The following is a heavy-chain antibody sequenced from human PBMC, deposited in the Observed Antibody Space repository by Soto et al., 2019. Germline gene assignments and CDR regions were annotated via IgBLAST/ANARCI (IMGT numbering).Heavy chain of an antibody. CDR3: ARGWAPYDISSSWYFLVDY. J-gene: IGHJ4*02. CDR2: IRSSSIYI. Sequence: EVQLVESGGGLVKPGGSLRLSCAASGFTFSSYSMNWVRQAPGKGLEWVSSIRSSSIYIYYADSVKGRFTISRYNAKNSLYLQMTSPRADDTAVYYCARGWAPYDISSSWYFLVDYWGQGTLVTVSS. V-gene: IGHV3-21*01. D-gene: IGHD6-13*01. CDR1: GFTFSSYS.